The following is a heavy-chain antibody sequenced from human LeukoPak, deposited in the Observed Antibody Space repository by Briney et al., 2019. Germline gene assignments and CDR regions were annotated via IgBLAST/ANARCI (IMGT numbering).Heavy chain of an antibody. CDR1: GFTFSSYG. D-gene: IGHD2-2*01. Sequence: GGSLRLSCAASGFTFSSYGMHWVRQAPGKGLEWVAVISYDGSNKYYADSVKGRFTISRDNSKNTLYLQMNSLRAEDTAVYYCAKDAYQVPFDYWGQGTLVTVSS. CDR3: AKDAYQVPFDY. J-gene: IGHJ4*02. CDR2: ISYDGSNK. V-gene: IGHV3-30*18.